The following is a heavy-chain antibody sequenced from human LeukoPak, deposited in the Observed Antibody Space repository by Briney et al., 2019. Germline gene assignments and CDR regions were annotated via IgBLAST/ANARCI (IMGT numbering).Heavy chain of an antibody. D-gene: IGHD6-13*01. V-gene: IGHV4-38-2*02. Sequence: SETLSLTCTVSGYSLSSGYYWGWIRQPPGKGLEWIGSTYHSGSTYYTPSLKSRVTISVGTSKNQFSLKLSSVTAADTAVYYCARHTPRGSSLVYFDYWGQGTLVTVSS. CDR2: TYHSGST. J-gene: IGHJ4*02. CDR3: ARHTPRGSSLVYFDY. CDR1: GYSLSSGYY.